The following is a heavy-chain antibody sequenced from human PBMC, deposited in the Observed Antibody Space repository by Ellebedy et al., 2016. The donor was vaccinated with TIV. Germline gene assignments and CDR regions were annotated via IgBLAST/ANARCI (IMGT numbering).Heavy chain of an antibody. CDR1: GYTFTGYY. Sequence: ASVKVSCXASGYTFTGYYMHWVRQAPGQGLEWMGWINPNSGGTNYAQKFQGRVTMTRDTSISTAYMELSRLRSDDTAMYYCARQAGYDFWSGYYDPPYYYYYMDVWGKGTTVTVSS. V-gene: IGHV1-2*02. J-gene: IGHJ6*03. CDR3: ARQAGYDFWSGYYDPPYYYYYMDV. CDR2: INPNSGGT. D-gene: IGHD3-3*01.